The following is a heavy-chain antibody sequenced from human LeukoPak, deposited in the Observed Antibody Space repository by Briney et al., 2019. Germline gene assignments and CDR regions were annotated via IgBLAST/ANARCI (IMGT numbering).Heavy chain of an antibody. J-gene: IGHJ4*02. CDR3: AKSVVVITFRFDD. CDR1: GFTFNSYV. V-gene: IGHV3-23*01. D-gene: IGHD2-15*01. Sequence: PGGSLRLSCAASGFTFNSYVMGWVRQAPGKGREWVSAINGGGGNTYYADSVKGRFTISRDNSKNMVYLQMNSLRADDTAVYYCAKSVVVITFRFDDWGQGALVTVSS. CDR2: INGGGGNT.